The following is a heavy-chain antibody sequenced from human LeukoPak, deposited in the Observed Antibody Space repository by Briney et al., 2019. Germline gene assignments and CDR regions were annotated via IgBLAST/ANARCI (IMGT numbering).Heavy chain of an antibody. V-gene: IGHV4-61*02. CDR2: IYTSGST. D-gene: IGHD5-18*01. CDR1: GGSISSGSYY. CDR3: ARDVTAMDYMDV. Sequence: SETLSLTCTVSGGSISSGSYYWSWIRQPAGKGLEWIGRIYTSGSTNYNPSLKSRVTISVDTSKNQFSLKLSSVTAADTAVYYCARDVTAMDYMDVWGKGTTVTISS. J-gene: IGHJ6*03.